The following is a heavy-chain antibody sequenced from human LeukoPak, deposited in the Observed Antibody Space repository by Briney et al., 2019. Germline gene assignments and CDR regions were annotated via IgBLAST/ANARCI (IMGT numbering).Heavy chain of an antibody. CDR1: GGSVSSGGYY. CDR2: IYYDGST. J-gene: IGHJ4*02. D-gene: IGHD3-3*01. CDR3: ARAGITTYDFWSGYLFDY. V-gene: IGHV4-30-2*01. Sequence: PSQTLSLTCTVSGGSVSSGGYYWSWIRQPPGKGLEWIGYIYYDGSTYYNPSLKSRVTMSVDTSKNQFSLKLSSVTAADTAVYYCARAGITTYDFWSGYLFDYWGQGTLVTVSS.